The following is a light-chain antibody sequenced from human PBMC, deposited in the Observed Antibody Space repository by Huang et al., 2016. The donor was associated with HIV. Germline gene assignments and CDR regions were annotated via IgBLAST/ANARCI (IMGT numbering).Light chain of an antibody. CDR2: GAS. J-gene: IGKJ5*01. CDR3: QQYDSSQGIS. Sequence: EIVLTQSPDTLSLSPGERVLVSCRVSQTIKNIYLAWYQQKPGQGPSLLIYGASSRATDSPDRFSCSGSGTDFTLTINRLEPEDFAVYYCQQYDSSQGISFGQGTRLEMK. V-gene: IGKV3-20*01. CDR1: QTIKNIY.